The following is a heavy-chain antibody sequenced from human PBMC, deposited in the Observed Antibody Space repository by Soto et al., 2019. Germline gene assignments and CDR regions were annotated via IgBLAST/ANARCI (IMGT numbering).Heavy chain of an antibody. D-gene: IGHD5-18*01. J-gene: IGHJ4*02. V-gene: IGHV3-21*01. CDR1: GFTFSSYS. CDR3: ARDQPGYSYGYGLGY. CDR2: ISSSSSYI. Sequence: EVQLVESGGGLVKPGGSLRLSCAASGFTFSSYSMNWVRQAPGKGLEWVSSISSSSSYIYYADSVKGRFTISRDNAKNSLYLQRNSLRAEETAVYSCARDQPGYSYGYGLGYWGQGTLVTVSS.